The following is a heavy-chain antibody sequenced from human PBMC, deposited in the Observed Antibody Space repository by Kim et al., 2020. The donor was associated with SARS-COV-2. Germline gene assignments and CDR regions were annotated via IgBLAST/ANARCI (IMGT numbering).Heavy chain of an antibody. CDR3: ARGYSSVDYFDY. J-gene: IGHJ4*02. D-gene: IGHD6-19*01. Sequence: GGSLRLSCAASGFTFSSYGMHWVRQAPGKGLEWVAVISYAGSNKYYADSVKGRFTISRDNSKNTLYLQMNSLRAEDTAVYYCARGYSSVDYFDYWGQGTLVTVSS. CDR1: GFTFSSYG. V-gene: IGHV3-33*05. CDR2: ISYAGSNK.